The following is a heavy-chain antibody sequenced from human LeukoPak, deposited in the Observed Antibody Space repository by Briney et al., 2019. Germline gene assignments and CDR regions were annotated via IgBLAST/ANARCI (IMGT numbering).Heavy chain of an antibody. CDR1: GITFSIYT. V-gene: IGHV3-23*01. J-gene: IGHJ4*02. CDR3: AKTPYGGTVGYFDY. Sequence: GGSLRLSCAASGITFSIYTMSWVRQAPGKGLEWVSAIVGSGRNTYYADSVKGRFTISRDNSKNTLYLQMNSLRAEDTAVYYCAKTPYGGTVGYFDYWGQGTLVTVSS. D-gene: IGHD4/OR15-4a*01. CDR2: IVGSGRNT.